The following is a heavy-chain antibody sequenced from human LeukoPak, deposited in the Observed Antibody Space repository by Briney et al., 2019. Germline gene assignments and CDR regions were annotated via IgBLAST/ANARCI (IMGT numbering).Heavy chain of an antibody. CDR2: IYSSGST. D-gene: IGHD3-9*01. Sequence: SIYSSGSTSYNPSLKSRVTISVDTSKNQFSLKLTSVTAADTAVYYCASRNDILTGYVFDFWGQGTLVTVSS. CDR3: ASRNDILTGYVFDF. V-gene: IGHV4-39*01. J-gene: IGHJ4*02.